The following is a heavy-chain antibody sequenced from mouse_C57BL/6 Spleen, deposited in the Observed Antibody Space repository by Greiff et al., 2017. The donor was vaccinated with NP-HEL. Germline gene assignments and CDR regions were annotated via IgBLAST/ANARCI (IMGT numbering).Heavy chain of an antibody. CDR3: ASEGGSYDYFGY. V-gene: IGHV1-69*01. Sequence: QVQLQQPGAELVMPGASVKLSCKAFGYTFTSYWMHWVKQRPGQGLEWIGEIDPSDSYTNYNQKFKGKSTLTVDKSSSTAYMQLSSLTSEDAAVYYYASEGGSYDYFGYWGKGTTLTVSS. J-gene: IGHJ2*01. CDR1: GYTFTSYW. CDR2: IDPSDSYT. D-gene: IGHD1-1*02.